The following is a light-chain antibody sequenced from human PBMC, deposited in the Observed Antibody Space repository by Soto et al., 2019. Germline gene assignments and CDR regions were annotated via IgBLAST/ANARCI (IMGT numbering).Light chain of an antibody. CDR1: HSFSSN. CDR3: QHYSNWPL. CDR2: GAS. Sequence: EIVMTQPPATLSVSPGERASLSCRASHSFSSNLAWYQQKPGQAPRLLIYGASTRATGIPARFSGSGSGTEFTLTISSLQSEDFAVYYCQHYSNWPLFGPGTKVDIK. J-gene: IGKJ3*01. V-gene: IGKV3-15*01.